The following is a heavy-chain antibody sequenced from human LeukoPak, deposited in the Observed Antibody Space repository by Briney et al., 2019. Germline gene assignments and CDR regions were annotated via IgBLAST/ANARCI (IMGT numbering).Heavy chain of an antibody. V-gene: IGHV3-7*01. Sequence: QAGGSLRLSCAASGFTFSSYWMSWVRQAPGKGLEWVANIKQDGSDKYYVDSVKGRFTISRDNAKNSLYLQMNSLRAEDTAVYYCARVNPETDCTNGVCYRTRPYYFDYWGQGTLVTVSS. CDR3: ARVNPETDCTNGVCYRTRPYYFDY. J-gene: IGHJ4*02. CDR1: GFTFSSYW. D-gene: IGHD2-8*01. CDR2: IKQDGSDK.